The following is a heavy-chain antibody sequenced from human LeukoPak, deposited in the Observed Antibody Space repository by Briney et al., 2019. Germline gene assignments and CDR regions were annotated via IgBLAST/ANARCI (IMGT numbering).Heavy chain of an antibody. CDR3: SIFEITLIVVLNS. J-gene: IGHJ4*02. D-gene: IGHD3-22*01. CDR2: ISYDGSNK. V-gene: IGHV3-30*03. Sequence: QPGGSLRLSCAASGFTFSSYGMHWVRQAPGKGLEWVAVISYDGSNKYYADSVKGRFTISRDNSKNTLYLQMNSLRPEDTAIYYCSIFEITLIVVLNSWGQGTLVTVSS. CDR1: GFTFSSYG.